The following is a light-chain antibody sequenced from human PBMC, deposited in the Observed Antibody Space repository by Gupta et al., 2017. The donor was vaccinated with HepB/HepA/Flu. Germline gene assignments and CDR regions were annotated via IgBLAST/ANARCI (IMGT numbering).Light chain of an antibody. CDR1: SNNVGHEG. Sequence: QAGLTQPPSVSTGLRQTATLTCTGNSNNVGHEGAVWLQQHQGPTPKLLSYKNNDRLSGISERFSASRSANTASVTITEAHTEDEADYYCAASESSLNDHVFGTGTKVNVL. CDR2: KNN. V-gene: IGLV10-54*04. CDR3: AASESSLNDHV. J-gene: IGLJ1*01.